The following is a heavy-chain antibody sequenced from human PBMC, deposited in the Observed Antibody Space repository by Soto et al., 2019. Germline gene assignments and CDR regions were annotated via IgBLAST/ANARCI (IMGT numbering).Heavy chain of an antibody. Sequence: PVVSLRLSCAASGFTVSNTYMGWARQAPGKGLEWVSVIFIGGTTRYVDSVKGRFTISRDHSTNTLYLEMNSLGVDDTAVYHCARATLLGGFACWGQGTRVTVSS. J-gene: IGHJ4*02. CDR2: IFIGGTT. D-gene: IGHD3-16*01. CDR3: ARATLLGGFAC. CDR1: GFTVSNTY. V-gene: IGHV3-53*01.